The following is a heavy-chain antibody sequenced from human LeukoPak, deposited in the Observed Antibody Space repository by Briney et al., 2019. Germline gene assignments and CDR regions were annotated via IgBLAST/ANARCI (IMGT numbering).Heavy chain of an antibody. V-gene: IGHV3-48*04. CDR1: GFTFSSYS. D-gene: IGHD6-13*01. CDR2: ISSSSSTI. J-gene: IGHJ6*02. CDR3: AGLADSSSWLYYYYGMDV. Sequence: GGSLRLSCAASGFTFSSYSMNWVRQAPGKGLEWVSYISSSSSTIYYADSVKGRFTISRDNAKNSLYLQMNSLRAEDTAVYYCAGLADSSSWLYYYYGMDVWGQGTTVTVSS.